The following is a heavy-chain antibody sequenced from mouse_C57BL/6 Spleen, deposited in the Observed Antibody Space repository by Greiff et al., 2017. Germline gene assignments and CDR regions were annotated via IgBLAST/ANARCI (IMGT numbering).Heavy chain of an antibody. Sequence: VKLQQPGAELVMPGASVKLSCKASGYTFTSYWMHWVKQRPGQGLEWIGEIDPSDSYTNYNQKFKGKSTLTVDKSSSTAYMQLSSLTSEDAAVYYCARELGQDYWGQGTTLTVSS. D-gene: IGHD4-1*01. J-gene: IGHJ2*01. CDR1: GYTFTSYW. V-gene: IGHV1-69*01. CDR2: IDPSDSYT. CDR3: ARELGQDY.